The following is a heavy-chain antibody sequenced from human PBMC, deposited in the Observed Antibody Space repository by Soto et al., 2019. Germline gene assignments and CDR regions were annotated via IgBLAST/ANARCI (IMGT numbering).Heavy chain of an antibody. D-gene: IGHD1-26*01. CDR2: MNANVDAT. CDR1: GFTFSTND. V-gene: IGHV1-8*01. Sequence: QVQLVQSGAEVKKPGASVKVSCKASGFTFSTNDINWVRQAPGQGLQWMGWMNANVDATDSPQEFKGRVTMTWNASICTAYMELSNLKSDDTAVYYCAREVVDGRSLWLDPWGQGTLVTVSS. J-gene: IGHJ5*02. CDR3: AREVVDGRSLWLDP.